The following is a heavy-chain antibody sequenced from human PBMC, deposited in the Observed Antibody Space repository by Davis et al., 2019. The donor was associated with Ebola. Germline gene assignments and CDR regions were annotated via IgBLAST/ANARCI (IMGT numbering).Heavy chain of an antibody. CDR2: IYYSGST. CDR1: GGSISSYY. CDR3: ARATYYYDSSGYYVAFDI. J-gene: IGHJ3*02. D-gene: IGHD3-22*01. V-gene: IGHV4-59*12. Sequence: SETLSLTCTVSGGSISSYYWSWIRQPPGKGLEWIGYIYYSGSTNYNPSLKSRVTISVDTSKNQFSLQLNSVTPEDTAVYYCARATYYYDSSGYYVAFDIWGQGTMVTVSS.